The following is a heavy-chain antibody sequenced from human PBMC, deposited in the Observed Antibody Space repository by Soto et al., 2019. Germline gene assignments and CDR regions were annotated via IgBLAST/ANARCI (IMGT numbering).Heavy chain of an antibody. D-gene: IGHD2-15*01. J-gene: IGHJ4*02. CDR3: AAPRYCSGGSCYLGDFDY. V-gene: IGHV1-3*01. CDR2: INAGNSNT. CDR1: GYTFTSYA. Sequence: GASVKVSCKASGYTFTSYAMHWVRQAPGQRLEWMGWINAGNSNTKYSQKFQGRVTITRDTSASTAYMELSSLRSEDTAVYYCAAPRYCSGGSCYLGDFDYWGQGTLVTVSS.